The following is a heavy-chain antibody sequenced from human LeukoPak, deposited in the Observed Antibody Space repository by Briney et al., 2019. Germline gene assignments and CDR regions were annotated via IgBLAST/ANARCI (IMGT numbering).Heavy chain of an antibody. CDR3: AKMTGYSYGFFDY. CDR2: ISGSGGST. V-gene: IGHV3-23*01. J-gene: IGHJ4*02. Sequence: PGGSLRLSCAASGFTFSSYAMDWVRQAPEKGLEWVSAISGSGGSTYYADSVKGRFTISRDNSKNTLYLQMNSLRAEDTAVYYCAKMTGYSYGFFDYWGQGTLVTVSS. CDR1: GFTFSSYA. D-gene: IGHD5-18*01.